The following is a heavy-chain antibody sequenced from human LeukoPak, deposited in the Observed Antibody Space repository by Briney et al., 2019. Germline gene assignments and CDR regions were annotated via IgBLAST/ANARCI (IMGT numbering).Heavy chain of an antibody. D-gene: IGHD6-13*01. CDR1: GYWFISYW. CDR2: IHHSEAYT. J-gene: IGHJ6*02. CDR3: ASGYSSSYSGSNYYYYYGMDV. V-gene: IGHV5-10-1*01. Sequence: GEPLKFSCKASGYWFISYWINWWGQMPAKGLVRRVRIHHSEAYTTYSPSFQGHVTISADKSISTAYLQWSSLKASDTAMYYCASGYSSSYSGSNYYYYYGMDVWGQGTTVTVSS.